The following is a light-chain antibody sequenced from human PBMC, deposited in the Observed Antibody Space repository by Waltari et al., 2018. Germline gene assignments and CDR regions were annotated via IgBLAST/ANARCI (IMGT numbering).Light chain of an antibody. V-gene: IGLV2-14*03. CDR3: SSYISSSALEL. Sequence: AIPQPPHPGSPGQSITITCTGTSSDVGGYNYVSWYQQHPAKTPKLMVYDVSNRPSGVSNRFSGANSGNTASLTISALQADDAAYYYCSSYISSSALELFGGGTSLTVL. CDR2: DVS. J-gene: IGLJ2*01. CDR1: SSDVGGYNY.